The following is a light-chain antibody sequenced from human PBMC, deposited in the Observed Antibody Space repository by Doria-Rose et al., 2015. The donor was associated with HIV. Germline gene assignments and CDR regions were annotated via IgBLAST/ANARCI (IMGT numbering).Light chain of an antibody. V-gene: IGKV4-1*01. Sequence: TQSPESLGMSLGERATLNCKSNQSLLYTSKNYLAWYQQKPGQPPTLLIYGAATRQSGFPARFSGSGSGTDFTLTISSLEAEDVAVYYCQQYYDTPSFGPGTTVDIK. CDR3: QQYYDTPS. J-gene: IGKJ3*01. CDR1: QSLLYTSKNY. CDR2: GAA.